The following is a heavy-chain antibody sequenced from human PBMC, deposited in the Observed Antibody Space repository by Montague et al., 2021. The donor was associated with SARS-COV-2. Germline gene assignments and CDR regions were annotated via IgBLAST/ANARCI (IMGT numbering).Heavy chain of an antibody. CDR3: AREMVYDAFDI. CDR1: GFPFSSYA. V-gene: IGHV3-30-3*01. CDR2: ISYDGSNK. J-gene: IGHJ3*02. D-gene: IGHD1-14*01. Sequence: SLSLSFSASGFPFSSYAMHWVRQAPGKGLEWVAVISYDGSNKYYADSVKGRFTISRDNSKNTLYLQMNSLRAEDTAVYYCAREMVYDAFDIWGQGTMVTVSS.